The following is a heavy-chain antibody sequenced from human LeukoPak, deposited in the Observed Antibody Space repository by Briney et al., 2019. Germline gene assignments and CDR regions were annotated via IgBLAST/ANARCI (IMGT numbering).Heavy chain of an antibody. CDR2: ISDTGGAT. V-gene: IGHV3-23*01. CDR3: AKGGGSTFDN. CDR1: GFTFSNYA. J-gene: IGHJ4*02. D-gene: IGHD3-10*01. Sequence: GGSLILSCAASGFTFSNYAMSWVRQAPGKGLEWVSSISDTGGATYYAESVKGRFTISRDNARNTFYLQLTSPRDEDTALYYCAKGGGSTFDNWGQGILVTVSS.